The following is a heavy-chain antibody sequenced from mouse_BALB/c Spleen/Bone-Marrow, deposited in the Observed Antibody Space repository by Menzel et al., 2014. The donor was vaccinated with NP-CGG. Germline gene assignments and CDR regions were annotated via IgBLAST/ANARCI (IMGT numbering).Heavy chain of an antibody. Sequence: VWVKQRPGHGLEWIGEILPGSGSTNYNEKFKGKATFTADTSSNTAYMQLSSLTSEDFVVNYSATYDIYALSLRGALPIYW. V-gene: IGHV1-9*01. CDR3: ATYDIYALSLRGALPIY. J-gene: IGHJ2*01. D-gene: IGHD2-12*01. CDR2: ILPGSGST.